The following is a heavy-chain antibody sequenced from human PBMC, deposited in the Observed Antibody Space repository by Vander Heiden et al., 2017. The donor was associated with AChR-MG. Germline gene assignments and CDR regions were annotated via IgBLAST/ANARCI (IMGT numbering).Heavy chain of an antibody. CDR3: ARGMTGSYYYYMDV. J-gene: IGHJ6*03. CDR1: EYTVMGYN. V-gene: IGHV1-18*01. Sequence: QVRLGQSGAEVKKPGAYLSVSCKPSEYTVMGYNINGVRQAPGQGLEWMGWISGNHSDTNYAQKFQGRVTMTTDTSTNTAYMELRSLEPDDTAVYYCARGMTGSYYYYMDVWGKGTTVTVSS. CDR2: ISGNHSDT. D-gene: IGHD3-9*01.